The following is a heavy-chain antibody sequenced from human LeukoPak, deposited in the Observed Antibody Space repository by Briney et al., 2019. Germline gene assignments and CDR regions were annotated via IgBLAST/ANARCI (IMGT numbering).Heavy chain of an antibody. D-gene: IGHD4-17*01. J-gene: IGHJ4*02. Sequence: PSETLSLTCTVSGGSMSSYSWSWVRQPPGRGLEWIGYIYYSGSTTYNPSLRSRLTISLDSSNNQFSLKLSSVTAADTAVYYCARISEDYGDYAEAYYFDYWGQGTLVTVSS. CDR1: GGSMSSYS. CDR2: IYYSGST. V-gene: IGHV4-59*01. CDR3: ARISEDYGDYAEAYYFDY.